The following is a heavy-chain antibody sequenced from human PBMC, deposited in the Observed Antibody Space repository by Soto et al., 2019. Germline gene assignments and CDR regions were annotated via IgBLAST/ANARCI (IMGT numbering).Heavy chain of an antibody. CDR1: GSTISRDV. D-gene: IGHD6-19*01. V-gene: IGHV4-59*08. J-gene: IGHJ4*02. CDR2: VHHSGDT. Sequence: SGTLSLSCTVSGSTISRDVRSWVRQSPGRGLEWIGYVHHSGDTTYNPSLRSRVTMSVDTSKNQFSLKLHSVTAADTAVYYCARQSQWLVLWGQGTQVT. CDR3: ARQSQWLVL.